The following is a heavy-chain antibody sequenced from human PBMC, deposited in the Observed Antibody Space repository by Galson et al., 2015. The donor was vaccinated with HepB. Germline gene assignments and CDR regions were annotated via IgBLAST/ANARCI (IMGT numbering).Heavy chain of an antibody. CDR1: GSALSDLS. D-gene: IGHD3-10*01. J-gene: IGHJ3*01. CDR3: AKVRGVIVDAFDV. V-gene: IGHV1-24*01. CDR2: FHPDEGET. Sequence: SVKVSCKVSGSALSDLSMHWVRQAPGKGLEWMGGFHPDEGETIYAQKFQDRVIMIEDTSTDTVHMEMSSLKSDDTAVYYCAKVRGVIVDAFDVWGQGTMVTVSS.